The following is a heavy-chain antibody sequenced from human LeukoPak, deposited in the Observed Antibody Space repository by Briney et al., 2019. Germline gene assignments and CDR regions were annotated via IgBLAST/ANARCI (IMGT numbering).Heavy chain of an antibody. J-gene: IGHJ4*02. CDR1: GGSFSGYY. CDR2: INHSGST. V-gene: IGHV4-34*01. Sequence: SETLSLTCAVYGGSFSGYYWSWIRQPPGKGLEWIGEINHSGSTNYNPSLKSRVTISVDTSKNQFSLKLSSVTAADTAVYYCARGPDIVVVPAAPSFDYWGQGALVTVSS. D-gene: IGHD2-2*01. CDR3: ARGPDIVVVPAAPSFDY.